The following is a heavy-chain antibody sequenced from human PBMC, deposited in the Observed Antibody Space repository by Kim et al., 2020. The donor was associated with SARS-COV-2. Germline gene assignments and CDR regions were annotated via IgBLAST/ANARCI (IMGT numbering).Heavy chain of an antibody. J-gene: IGHJ4*02. CDR3: AKWEGYCSGGSCYPDY. V-gene: IGHV3-30*02. Sequence: SVKGRFTISRDNSKNTLYLQMNSLRAEDTAVYYCAKWEGYCSGGSCYPDYWGQGTLVTVSS. D-gene: IGHD2-15*01.